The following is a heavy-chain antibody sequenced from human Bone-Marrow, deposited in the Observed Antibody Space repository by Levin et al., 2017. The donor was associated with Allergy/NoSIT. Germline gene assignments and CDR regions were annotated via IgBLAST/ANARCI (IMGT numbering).Heavy chain of an antibody. CDR1: GFSFSSYW. Sequence: AGESLKISCAASGFSFSSYWMSWVRQAPGKGLEWVANIKYDGSKEAYADSLKGRFTISRDNAKSSLYLEIISLRAEDTALYYCAKWGYCTGDACRGLEYWGQGALVTVSS. D-gene: IGHD2-8*02. J-gene: IGHJ4*02. CDR2: IKYDGSKE. CDR3: AKWGYCTGDACRGLEY. V-gene: IGHV3-7*01.